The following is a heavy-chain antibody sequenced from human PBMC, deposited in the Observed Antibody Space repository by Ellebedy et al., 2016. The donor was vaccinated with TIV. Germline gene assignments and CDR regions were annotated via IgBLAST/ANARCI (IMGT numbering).Heavy chain of an antibody. CDR2: IGTAGDT. D-gene: IGHD5-18*01. V-gene: IGHV3-13*01. CDR1: GFTFSRYD. Sequence: GGSLRLXXAASGFTFSRYDMHWVRQATGKGLEWVSAIGTAGDTYYPGSVKGRFTISRENAKNSLYLQMNSLRAGDTAVYYCARGYVNTAMPAYYFDYWGQGTLVTVSS. J-gene: IGHJ4*02. CDR3: ARGYVNTAMPAYYFDY.